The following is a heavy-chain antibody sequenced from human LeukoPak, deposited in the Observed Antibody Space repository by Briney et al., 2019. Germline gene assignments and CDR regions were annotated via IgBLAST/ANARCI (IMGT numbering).Heavy chain of an antibody. Sequence: GRSLRLSCAASGFTFSSYGMHWVRQAPGKGLEWVSYISSSNNFRNYADSVKGRFTISRDNAKNSLYLQMNSLRAEDTAVYYCARPRYYDSSGYYFDIWGQGTMVTVSS. CDR2: ISSSNNFR. CDR3: ARPRYYDSSGYYFDI. J-gene: IGHJ3*02. V-gene: IGHV3-21*05. CDR1: GFTFSSYG. D-gene: IGHD3-22*01.